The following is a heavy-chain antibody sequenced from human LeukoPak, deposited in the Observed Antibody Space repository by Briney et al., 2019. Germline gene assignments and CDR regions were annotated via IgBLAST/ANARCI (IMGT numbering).Heavy chain of an antibody. CDR3: AKGHYGSGSFDY. D-gene: IGHD3-10*01. V-gene: IGHV3-20*04. CDR2: INWNGGST. Sequence: PGGSLRLSCAASGFTFDDYGMSWVRQAPGKGLEWVSGINWNGGSTGYADSVKGRFTISRDNSKNTLYLQMNSLRAEDTAVYYCAKGHYGSGSFDYWGQGTLVTVSS. CDR1: GFTFDDYG. J-gene: IGHJ4*02.